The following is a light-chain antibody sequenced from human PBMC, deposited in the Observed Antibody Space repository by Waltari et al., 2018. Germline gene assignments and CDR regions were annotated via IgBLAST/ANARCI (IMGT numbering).Light chain of an antibody. J-gene: IGKJ1*01. CDR2: TAT. CDR1: QDVKNY. V-gene: IGKV1D-8*01. CDR3: QQNYAFPRT. Sequence: VIWVTQSPSLLTASTGETVTITCRTSQDVKNYFAWYQQKPGKAPELRIYTATFLQTGVPSRFSGSGSGTDFTLTISSLQSEDFATYFCQQNYAFPRTFGQGTKVEVK.